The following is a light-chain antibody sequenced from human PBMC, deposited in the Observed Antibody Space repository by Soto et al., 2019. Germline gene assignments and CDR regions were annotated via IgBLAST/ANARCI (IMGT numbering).Light chain of an antibody. CDR2: GAS. Sequence: IVMTQSPATLPVSPGERATLSCRASQSMDNKLAWYQQRPGQAPRLLIYGASIRATGVPARFSGSGSRTDFTLTISGLQSEDAELYYCQQYQTWPRTFGQGTKVDIK. V-gene: IGKV3-15*01. J-gene: IGKJ1*01. CDR1: QSMDNK. CDR3: QQYQTWPRT.